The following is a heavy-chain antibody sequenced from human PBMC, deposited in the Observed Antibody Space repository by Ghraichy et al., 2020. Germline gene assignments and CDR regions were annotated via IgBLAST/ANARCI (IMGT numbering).Heavy chain of an antibody. CDR2: IYHSGST. Sequence: SETLSLTCTVSGYSISSGYYWGWIRQPPGKGLEWIGSIYHSGSTYYNPSLKSRVTISVGTSKNQFSLKLSSVTAADTAVYYCARGIPGFWYYDILTGYRGEWGRYYFDYWGQGTLVTVSS. V-gene: IGHV4-38-2*02. CDR3: ARGIPGFWYYDILTGYRGEWGRYYFDY. D-gene: IGHD3-9*01. CDR1: GYSISSGYY. J-gene: IGHJ4*02.